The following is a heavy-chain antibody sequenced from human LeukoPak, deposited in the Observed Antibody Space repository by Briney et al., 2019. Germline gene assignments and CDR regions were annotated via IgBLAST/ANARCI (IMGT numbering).Heavy chain of an antibody. CDR3: AKESLRSPNYFDY. V-gene: IGHV3-74*01. Sequence: GGSLRLSCAASGFTFSDFWMHWVRQAPGKGLVWVSRINSGGTVTNYADSVKGRFTISRDNSKNTLYLQMNSLRAEDTAVYYCAKESLRSPNYFDYWGQGALVTVSS. CDR2: INSGGTVT. CDR1: GFTFSDFW. J-gene: IGHJ4*02. D-gene: IGHD2-21*02.